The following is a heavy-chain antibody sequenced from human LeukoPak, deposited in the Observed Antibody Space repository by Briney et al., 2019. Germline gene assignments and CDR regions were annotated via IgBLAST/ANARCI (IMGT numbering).Heavy chain of an antibody. Sequence: GASVKVSCKASGYTFTSYDINWVRQATGQGLEWMGWMNPNSGNTGYAQKFQGRVTMTRNTSISTAYMELSSLRSEDTAVYYCARVGTRITGTTTRVFDYWGQGTLVTVSS. J-gene: IGHJ4*02. CDR3: ARVGTRITGTTTRVFDY. CDR2: MNPNSGNT. D-gene: IGHD1-7*01. V-gene: IGHV1-8*01. CDR1: GYTFTSYD.